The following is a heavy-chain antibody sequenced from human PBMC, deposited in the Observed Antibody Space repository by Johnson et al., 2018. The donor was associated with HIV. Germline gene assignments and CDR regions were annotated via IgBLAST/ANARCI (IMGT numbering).Heavy chain of an antibody. Sequence: QVQLVESGGGVVQPGGSLRLSCAASGFTFSSYGMHWVRQAPGKGLEWVAFIRYDGKNKYFGDSVKGRFTISRDNSKNTLYLQMNSLRAEATAVYYCARGGNEIDAFDIWGQGTMVTVSS. CDR1: GFTFSSYG. D-gene: IGHD1-1*01. V-gene: IGHV3-30*02. J-gene: IGHJ3*02. CDR2: IRYDGKNK. CDR3: ARGGNEIDAFDI.